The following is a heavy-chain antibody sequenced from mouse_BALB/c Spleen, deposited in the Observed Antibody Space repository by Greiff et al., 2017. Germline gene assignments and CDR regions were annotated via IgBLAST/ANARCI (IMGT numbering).Heavy chain of an antibody. CDR1: GYTFTDYA. Sequence: QVQLKQSGAELVRPGVSVKISCKGSGYTFTDYAMHWVKQSHAKSLEWIGVISTYYGDASYNQKFKGKATMTVDKSSSTAYMELARLTSEDSAIYYCARELGRYFDYWGQGTTLTVSS. CDR2: ISTYYGDA. V-gene: IGHV1S137*01. J-gene: IGHJ2*01. D-gene: IGHD4-1*01. CDR3: ARELGRYFDY.